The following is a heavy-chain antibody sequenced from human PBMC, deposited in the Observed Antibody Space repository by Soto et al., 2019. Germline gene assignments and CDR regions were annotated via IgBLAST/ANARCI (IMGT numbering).Heavy chain of an antibody. D-gene: IGHD2-8*01. CDR1: GYSISSGYY. CDR2: IYHSGST. J-gene: IGHJ5*02. CDR3: ARDRYAGFDP. V-gene: IGHV4-38-2*02. Sequence: KPSETLSLTCAVSGYSISSGYYWGWIRQPPGKGLEWIGSIYHSGSTYYNPSLKSRVTISVDTSKNQFSLKLSSVTAADTAVYYRARDRYAGFDPWGQGTLVTVSS.